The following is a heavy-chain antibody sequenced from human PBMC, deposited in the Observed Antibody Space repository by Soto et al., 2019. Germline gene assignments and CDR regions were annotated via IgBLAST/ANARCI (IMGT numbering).Heavy chain of an antibody. D-gene: IGHD3-9*01. V-gene: IGHV4-31*11. CDR3: ARGSHFDWLLYYFDY. J-gene: IGHJ4*02. Sequence: SETLSLTCAVCGGSFSRYYWNWIRQHPGKGLEWIGYIYYSGSTYYNPSLKSRVTISVDTSKNQFSLKLSSVTAADTAVYYCARGSHFDWLLYYFDYWGQGTLVTVSS. CDR2: IYYSGST. CDR1: GGSFSRYY.